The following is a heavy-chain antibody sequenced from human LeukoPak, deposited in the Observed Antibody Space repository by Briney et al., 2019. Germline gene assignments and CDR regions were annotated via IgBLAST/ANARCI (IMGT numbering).Heavy chain of an antibody. Sequence: PSETLSLTCTVSGGTISSYYWSWIRQPAGKGLEWIGRTYTSGSTNYNPSLKSRVTMSVDTSKNQFSLKLSSVTAGDTAVYYCARDLYSSSSENNWFDPWGQGTLVTVSS. D-gene: IGHD6-6*01. J-gene: IGHJ5*02. V-gene: IGHV4-4*07. CDR1: GGTISSYY. CDR2: TYTSGST. CDR3: ARDLYSSSSENNWFDP.